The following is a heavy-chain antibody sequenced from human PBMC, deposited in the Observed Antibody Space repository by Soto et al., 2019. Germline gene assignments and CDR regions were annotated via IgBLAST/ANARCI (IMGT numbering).Heavy chain of an antibody. CDR1: GGSISSGGYY. Sequence: QVQLQESGPGLVKPSQTLSLTCTVSGGSISSGGYYWSWIRQHPGKGLEWIGYSYYSGSTYYNPSPKSRVTIAVDTSKNQFSLKLSSVTAADTAVYYCARGGAGLYNWFDPWGQGTLVTVSS. V-gene: IGHV4-31*03. CDR2: SYYSGST. D-gene: IGHD1-26*01. J-gene: IGHJ5*02. CDR3: ARGGAGLYNWFDP.